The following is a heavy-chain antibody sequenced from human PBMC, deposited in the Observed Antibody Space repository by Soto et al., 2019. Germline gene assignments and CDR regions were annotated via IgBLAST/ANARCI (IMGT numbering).Heavy chain of an antibody. CDR2: INHSGST. J-gene: IGHJ6*02. CDR1: GGSFSGYY. V-gene: IGHV4-34*01. D-gene: IGHD1-26*01. CDR3: ARSKGGSYSRYNYHGMDV. Sequence: QVQLQQWGAGLLKPSETLSLTCAVYGGSFSGYYWSWIRQPPGKGLEWIGEINHSGSTNYNPSLKSRVTISVDTAKNQFSLKLSSVNAADTAVYYCARSKGGSYSRYNYHGMDVWGQGTTVTVSS.